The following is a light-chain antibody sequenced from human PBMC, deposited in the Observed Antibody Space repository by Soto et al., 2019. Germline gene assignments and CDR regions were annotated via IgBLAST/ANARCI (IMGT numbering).Light chain of an antibody. CDR1: QSISSY. J-gene: IGKJ5*01. CDR2: AAS. V-gene: IGKV1-39*01. CDR3: QQYNSYPIT. Sequence: DIQMTQSPSSLSASVGDRVTITYRASQSISSYLNWYQQKPGKAPKLLIYAASSLQSGVPSRFSGSGSGTDFTLTISSLQPEDFAVYYCQQYNSYPITFGQGTRLEIK.